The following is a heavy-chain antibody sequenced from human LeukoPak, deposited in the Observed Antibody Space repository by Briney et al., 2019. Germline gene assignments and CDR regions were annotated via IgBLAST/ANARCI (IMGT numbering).Heavy chain of an antibody. CDR2: IYYRGGT. Sequence: SETLSLTCTVSGGSISSYYWSWIRQPPGKGLEWIGYIYYRGGTNYNPSLKSRVTISVDTSKNQFSLKLTSVTAADTAVYYCARSSEGRYYYDSSGYSYYYYYMDVWGKGTTVTISS. D-gene: IGHD3-22*01. CDR3: ARSSEGRYYYDSSGYSYYYYYMDV. V-gene: IGHV4-59*01. CDR1: GGSISSYY. J-gene: IGHJ6*03.